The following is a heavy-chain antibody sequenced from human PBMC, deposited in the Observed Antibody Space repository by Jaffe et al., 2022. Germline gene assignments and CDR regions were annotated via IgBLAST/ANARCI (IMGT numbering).Heavy chain of an antibody. J-gene: IGHJ4*02. V-gene: IGHV1-46*03. CDR3: ARSESERYFDWLATGAFDY. Sequence: QVQLVQSGAEVKKPGASVKVSCKASGYTFTSYYMHWVRQAPGQGLEWMGIINPSGGSTSYAQKFQGRVTMTRDTSTSTVYMELSSLRSEDTAVYYCARSESERYFDWLATGAFDYWGQGTLVTVSS. D-gene: IGHD3-9*01. CDR1: GYTFTSYY. CDR2: INPSGGST.